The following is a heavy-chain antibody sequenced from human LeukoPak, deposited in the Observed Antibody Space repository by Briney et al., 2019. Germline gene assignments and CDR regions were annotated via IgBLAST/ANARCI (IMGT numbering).Heavy chain of an antibody. V-gene: IGHV3-30*03. J-gene: IGHJ4*02. CDR1: GFTVSSNY. Sequence: GGSLRLSCAASGFTVSSNYMSWVRQAPGEGLEWVAVISYDGSNKYYADSVKGRFTISRDNSKNTLYLQMNSLRAEDTAVYYCARDLYGDYVMSDYWGQGTLVTVSS. CDR2: ISYDGSNK. CDR3: ARDLYGDYVMSDY. D-gene: IGHD4-17*01.